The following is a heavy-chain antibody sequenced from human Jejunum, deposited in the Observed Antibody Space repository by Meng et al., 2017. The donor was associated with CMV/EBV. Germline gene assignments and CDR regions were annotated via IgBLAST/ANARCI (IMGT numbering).Heavy chain of an antibody. CDR1: GFTFSSNG. CDR3: AKSYNYAMDV. V-gene: IGHV3-30*02. D-gene: IGHD2-2*01. CDR2: ISYDGRSH. Sequence: SCAASGFTFSSNGMRWVRQAPGRGLEWVAFISYDGRSHSYADSVRGRFTISRDTSKYTLYLQMNSLRTEDTAVYHCAKSYNYAMDVWGQGTTVTVSS. J-gene: IGHJ6*02.